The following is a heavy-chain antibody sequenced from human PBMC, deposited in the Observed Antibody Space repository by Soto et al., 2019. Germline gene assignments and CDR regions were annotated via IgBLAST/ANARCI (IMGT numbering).Heavy chain of an antibody. J-gene: IGHJ4*02. CDR1: GFTFTSSA. CDR3: ARVRDFWSGHPFDY. V-gene: IGHV1-58*01. Sequence: GASVKVSCKASGFTFTSSAVQWVRQARGQRLEWIGWIVVGSGNTNYAQKFQERVTMTRDMSTSTAYMELRSLRSDDTAVYYCARVRDFWSGHPFDYWGQGTLVTVSS. CDR2: IVVGSGNT. D-gene: IGHD3-3*01.